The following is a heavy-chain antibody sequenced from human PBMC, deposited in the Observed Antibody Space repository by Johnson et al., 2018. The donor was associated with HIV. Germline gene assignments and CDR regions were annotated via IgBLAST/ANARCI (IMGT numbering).Heavy chain of an antibody. Sequence: VQLVESGGGLVQPGGSLRLSCAASGFTVSSNYMIWVRQAPGKGLEWVSVIYSGGSTYYADSVKGRFTISRDNSKNTLYLQMNSLRAEDTAVYYCARDRSENAFDIWGQGTMVTVSS. CDR1: GFTVSSNY. V-gene: IGHV3-66*01. CDR3: ARDRSENAFDI. J-gene: IGHJ3*02. CDR2: IYSGGST.